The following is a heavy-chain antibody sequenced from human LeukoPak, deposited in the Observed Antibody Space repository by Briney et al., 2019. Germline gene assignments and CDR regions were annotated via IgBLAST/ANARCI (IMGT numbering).Heavy chain of an antibody. D-gene: IGHD3-22*01. Sequence: ASVKVSCKASGYTFTSYGISWVRQAPGQGLEWMGWISAYNGNTNYAQKLQGRVTMTTDTSTSTAYMELRSLRSDDTAVYYCARLALHYYDSSGYTNAFDIWGQGTMVTVSS. J-gene: IGHJ3*02. CDR2: ISAYNGNT. CDR3: ARLALHYYDSSGYTNAFDI. CDR1: GYTFTSYG. V-gene: IGHV1-18*01.